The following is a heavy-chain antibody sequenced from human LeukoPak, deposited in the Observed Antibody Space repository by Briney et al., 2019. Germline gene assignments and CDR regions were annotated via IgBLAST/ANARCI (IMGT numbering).Heavy chain of an antibody. CDR2: INRSRST. V-gene: IGHV4-34*01. J-gene: IGHJ5*02. CDR1: GGSFSGYY. Sequence: SETLSLTCAVYGGSFSGYYWSWLRQPPGKVLEWVGEINRSRSTNYNPSLKSRSTISVDASKNQFSLKMSSVTAADTAVYDCERPGLREGYYASGRRAGWFDPWGQGTLVTVSS. CDR3: ERPGLREGYYASGRRAGWFDP. D-gene: IGHD3-10*01.